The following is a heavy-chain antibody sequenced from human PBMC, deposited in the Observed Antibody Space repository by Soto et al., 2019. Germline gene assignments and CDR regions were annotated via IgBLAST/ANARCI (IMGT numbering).Heavy chain of an antibody. D-gene: IGHD5-18*01. J-gene: IGHJ4*02. CDR2: IYYSGCT. Sequence: SETLSLTCTVSGGSISSGGYYWSWIRQHPGKGLEWIGYIYYSGCTYYNPSLKSRVTISVDTSKNQFSLKLSSVTAADTAVYYCARERTAGYSYGLDYWGQGTL. CDR1: GGSISSGGYY. CDR3: ARERTAGYSYGLDY. V-gene: IGHV4-31*03.